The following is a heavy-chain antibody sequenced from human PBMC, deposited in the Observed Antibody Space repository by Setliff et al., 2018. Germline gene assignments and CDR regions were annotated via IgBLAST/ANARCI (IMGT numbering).Heavy chain of an antibody. CDR1: GYSISSGYN. D-gene: IGHD7-27*01. J-gene: IGHJ4*02. CDR3: ATLTGDRGVDY. V-gene: IGHV4-38-2*01. CDR2: IYYRGNT. Sequence: SETLSLTCAVSGYSISSGYNWGWIRQPPGKGLEWIASIYYRGNTSYNSSLKSRVSISVDTSKNQFSLNLSSVTAADTAVYYCATLTGDRGVDYWGQGRLVTVSS.